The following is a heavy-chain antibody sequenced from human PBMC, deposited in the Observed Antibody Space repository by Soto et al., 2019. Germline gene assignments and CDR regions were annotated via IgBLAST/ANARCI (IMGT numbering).Heavy chain of an antibody. D-gene: IGHD6-13*01. CDR3: AKAGEQQWVRLPFDY. CDR2: FSATSENT. CDR1: GFFFSSYT. Sequence: EVQLLESGGGLVQPGGSLRLSCVGSGFFFSSYTMTWVRQAPGKGLEWVSSFSATSENTYYADSVRGRFTISRDNSKNTLFLQMNSLTAEDTAMYYCAKAGEQQWVRLPFDYWGQGILVIVSS. J-gene: IGHJ4*02. V-gene: IGHV3-23*01.